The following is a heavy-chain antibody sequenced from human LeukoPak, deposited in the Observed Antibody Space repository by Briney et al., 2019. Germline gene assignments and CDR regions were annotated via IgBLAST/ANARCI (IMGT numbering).Heavy chain of an antibody. J-gene: IGHJ4*02. CDR2: VSYDGSNK. D-gene: IGHD2-2*01. V-gene: IGHV3-30*18. CDR3: AKSNDGIVVVPAAAYRH. Sequence: GGSLRLSCAASGFTFSSYGMHWVRQPPDKGLEWVAVVSYDGSNKYYADSVKGRFTISRDNSKKTLYLQMNGLRAEDTAVYYCAKSNDGIVVVPAAAYRHWGQGTLVTVSS. CDR1: GFTFSSYG.